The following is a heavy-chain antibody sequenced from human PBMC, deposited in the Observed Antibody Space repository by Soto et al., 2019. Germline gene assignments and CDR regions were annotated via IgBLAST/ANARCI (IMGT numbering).Heavy chain of an antibody. D-gene: IGHD3-22*01. J-gene: IGHJ5*02. CDR1: GYSISSGYY. V-gene: IGHV4-38-2*02. CDR2: IYHSGNT. CDR3: AREYSSSWNWFDP. Sequence: SETLSLTCTVSGYSISSGYYWAWSRQPPGKGLEWIGSIYHSGNTHYNPSLKSRVTILVDTSKNQFSLRLTSVTAADTAVYYCAREYSSSWNWFDPWGQGTLVTVSS.